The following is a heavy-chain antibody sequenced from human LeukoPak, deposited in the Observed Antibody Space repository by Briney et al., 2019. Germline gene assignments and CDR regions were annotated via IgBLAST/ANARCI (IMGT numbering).Heavy chain of an antibody. D-gene: IGHD4-17*01. Sequence: GASVRVSFTASAYTFTNYYMHWVRQAPGHGLGWMGWINPNRGDTNYAQKFQGRFTMTRDTSNSTAFMELNRLTSDDTAVYYCTRDLLGFATTPLSDWGQGTLVTVSS. CDR3: TRDLLGFATTPLSD. CDR1: AYTFTNYY. J-gene: IGHJ4*02. V-gene: IGHV1-2*02. CDR2: INPNRGDT.